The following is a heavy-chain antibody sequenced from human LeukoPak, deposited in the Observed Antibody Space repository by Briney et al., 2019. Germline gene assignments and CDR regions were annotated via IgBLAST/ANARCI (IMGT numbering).Heavy chain of an antibody. J-gene: IGHJ4*02. D-gene: IGHD3-3*01. V-gene: IGHV3-20*04. CDR3: ARTPYDFWSASYSYYFDY. CDR1: GFTFDDSV. Sequence: GGSLRLSCAASGFTFDDSVMSWVRQVPGKGLEWVSGINWNGGSTGYVDSVKGRFTISRDNAKNSLYLQMNSLRAEDTAVFYCARTPYDFWSASYSYYFDYWGQGTLVTVSS. CDR2: INWNGGST.